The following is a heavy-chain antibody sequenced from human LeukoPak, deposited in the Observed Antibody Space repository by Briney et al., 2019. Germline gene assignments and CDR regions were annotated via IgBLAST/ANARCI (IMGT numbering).Heavy chain of an antibody. CDR1: GFTFRNYW. D-gene: IGHD3-10*01. CDR2: INQDGRTK. CDR3: TRDDVGPLDY. J-gene: IGHJ4*02. V-gene: IGHV3-7*01. Sequence: GGSLRLSCVASGFTFRNYWLAWVRQGPGKGPEWVANINQDGRTKQYVDSVKGLFTISRDNAKNSQYLQMNSLRVEDTAVYYCTRDDVGPLDYWGQGTLVTVSS.